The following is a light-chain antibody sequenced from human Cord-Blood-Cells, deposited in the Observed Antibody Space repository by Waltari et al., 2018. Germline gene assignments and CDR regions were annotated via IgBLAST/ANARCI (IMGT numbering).Light chain of an antibody. CDR2: RNN. CDR1: SPNIGSNT. J-gene: IGLJ3*02. V-gene: IGLV1-44*01. CDR3: AAWDDSLNGWV. Sequence: QSVLTQPPSASGTPGQRVTISCSGSSPNIGSNTVNWYQQLPGTAPKLLSYRNNQRPSGVPDRFSGSKSGTSASLAISGLQAEDEADYYCAAWDDSLNGWVFGGGTKLTIL.